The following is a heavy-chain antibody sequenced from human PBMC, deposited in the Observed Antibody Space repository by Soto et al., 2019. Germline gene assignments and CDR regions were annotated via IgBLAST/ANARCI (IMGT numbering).Heavy chain of an antibody. D-gene: IGHD3-22*01. J-gene: IGHJ6*02. CDR1: AFTFDGYA. CDR2: IYWNSGGV. Sequence: DVQLVESGGGLVQPGRSLRLSCTGSAFTFDGYAMHWVRQVPGKGLEWVAGIYWNSGGVGYADSVKGRFTISRDNARKSLSLQMNSLRPEDTALYYCGRDLLPGGMDVWGQGTTVTVSS. CDR3: GRDLLPGGMDV. V-gene: IGHV3-9*01.